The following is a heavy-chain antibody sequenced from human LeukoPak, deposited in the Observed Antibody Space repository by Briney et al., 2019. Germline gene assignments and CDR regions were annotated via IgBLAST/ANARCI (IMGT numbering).Heavy chain of an antibody. CDR1: GGTFSSYA. D-gene: IGHD2-15*01. V-gene: IGHV1-69*06. CDR3: ARGKLGYCSGGSCYYFDY. J-gene: IGHJ4*02. CDR2: IIPIFGTA. Sequence: ASVKVSCKASGGTFSSYAISWVRQAPGQGLEWMGGIIPIFGTANYAQKFQGRVTITADKSTSTAYMELSSLRSEDTAVYYCARGKLGYCSGGSCYYFDYWGQGTLVTVSS.